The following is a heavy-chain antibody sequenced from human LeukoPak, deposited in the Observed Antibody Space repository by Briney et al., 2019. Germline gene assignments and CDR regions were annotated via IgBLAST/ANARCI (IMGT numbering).Heavy chain of an antibody. CDR2: INPNSGGT. V-gene: IGHV1-2*02. CDR1: GYTFTGYY. CDR3: ARGRETYYYDAFDY. J-gene: IGHJ4*02. D-gene: IGHD3-22*01. Sequence: GASVKVSCKASGYTFTGYYMHWVRQAPGQGLEWMGWINPNSGGTNYAQKFQGRVTMTRDTSISTAYMELSRLRSDDTAVYYCARGRETYYYDAFDYWGQGTLVTVSS.